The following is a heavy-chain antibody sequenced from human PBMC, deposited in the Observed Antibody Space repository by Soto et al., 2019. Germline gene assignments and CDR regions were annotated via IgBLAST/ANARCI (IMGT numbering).Heavy chain of an antibody. Sequence: GGSLRLSCEASGFSFSNYWMNWGRQAPGKGLEWVVNINQDGSEKHYVDSVKGRFTVSRDNAKSSLYLQMDSLRAEDTAVYYCARGTPTPGIDSWGQGTLVTVSS. CDR3: ARGTPTPGIDS. J-gene: IGHJ4*02. V-gene: IGHV3-7*03. D-gene: IGHD1-26*01. CDR2: INQDGSEK. CDR1: GFSFSNYW.